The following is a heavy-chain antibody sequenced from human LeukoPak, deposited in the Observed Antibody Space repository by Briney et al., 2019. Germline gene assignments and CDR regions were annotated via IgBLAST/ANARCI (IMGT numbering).Heavy chain of an antibody. J-gene: IGHJ4*02. D-gene: IGHD1-1*01. V-gene: IGHV1-2*02. Sequence: GASVKVSCKASGYTFTSYYMHWVRQAPGQGLEWMGWINPNSGGTNYAQKFQGRVTMTRDTSISTAYMELSRLRSDDTAVYYCARVYESWNDLLDYWGQGTLVTVSS. CDR3: ARVYESWNDLLDY. CDR2: INPNSGGT. CDR1: GYTFTSYY.